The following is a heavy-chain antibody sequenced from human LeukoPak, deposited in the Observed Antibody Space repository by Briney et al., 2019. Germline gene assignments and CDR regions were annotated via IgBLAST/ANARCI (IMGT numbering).Heavy chain of an antibody. CDR3: ARAYSGNWYYFDY. J-gene: IGHJ4*02. CDR1: GGTFNSYI. D-gene: IGHD2-21*01. CDR2: IIPIFGTA. V-gene: IGHV1-69*01. Sequence: ASVKVSCKASGGTFNSYIINWVRQAPGQGLEWMGGIIPIFGTADYAQKFQGRVTITADESTSTAYMELSSLRSEDTAMYFCARAYSGNWYYFDYWGQGTLVTVSS.